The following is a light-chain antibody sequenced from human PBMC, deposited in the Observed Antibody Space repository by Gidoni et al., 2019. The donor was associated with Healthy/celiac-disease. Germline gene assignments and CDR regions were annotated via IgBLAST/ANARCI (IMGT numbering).Light chain of an antibody. CDR1: SSNIGAGYD. V-gene: IGLV1-40*01. CDR2: GNS. J-gene: IGLJ2*01. CDR3: QSYDSSLSGHVV. Sequence: QSVLTQPPPVSGAPGQRVPISCPGSSSNIGAGYDVHWYQQLPGTAPNLLIYGNSNRPSGVPDRFSGSKSGTSASLAITGLQAEDEADYYCQSYDSSLSGHVVFGGGTKLTVL.